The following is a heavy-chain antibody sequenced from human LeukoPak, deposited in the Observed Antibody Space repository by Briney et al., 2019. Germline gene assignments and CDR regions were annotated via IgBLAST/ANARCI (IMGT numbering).Heavy chain of an antibody. D-gene: IGHD3-22*01. CDR2: ISGSGGST. J-gene: IGHJ4*02. CDR1: GFTFSSYA. Sequence: GGSLRLSCAASGFTFSSYAMSWVRQAPGKGLEWVSAISGSGGSTYYADSVKGRFTISRDNSKNTLYMRMSSLRAEDTAVYYCAKRRYDSSGHFDSWGQGTLVTVSS. V-gene: IGHV3-23*01. CDR3: AKRRYDSSGHFDS.